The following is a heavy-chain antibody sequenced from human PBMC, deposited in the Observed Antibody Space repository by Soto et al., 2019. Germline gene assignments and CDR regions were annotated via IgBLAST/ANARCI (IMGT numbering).Heavy chain of an antibody. CDR1: GFTFSNYD. J-gene: IGHJ4*02. D-gene: IGHD1-1*01. Sequence: GSLRLSCSASGFTFSNYDMVWVRQAPGKGLEYISAITSNRHIIYYADSVKGRFTISRDNAKNSLYLQMNSLRGEDTAVYYCSKNDPSPRSFDYWGQGTLVTVSS. CDR2: ITSNRHII. V-gene: IGHV3-64*04. CDR3: SKNDPSPRSFDY.